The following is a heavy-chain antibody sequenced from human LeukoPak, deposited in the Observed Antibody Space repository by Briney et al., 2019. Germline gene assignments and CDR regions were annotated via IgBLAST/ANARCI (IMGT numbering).Heavy chain of an antibody. CDR1: GGSISSYY. V-gene: IGHV4-59*08. Sequence: KPSETLSLTCTVSGGSISSYYWSWIRQPPGKGLEWIGFVYYSGSTNYNPSLKSRVTFSLDSSKNQFSLKLTSVTAADTAVYYCSRGFTSFQWFDLWGRGTLVTVSP. CDR3: SRGFTSFQWFDL. J-gene: IGHJ2*01. CDR2: VYYSGST. D-gene: IGHD3-16*01.